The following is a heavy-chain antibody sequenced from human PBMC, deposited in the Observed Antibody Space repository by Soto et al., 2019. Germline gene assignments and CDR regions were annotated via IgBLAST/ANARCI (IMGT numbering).Heavy chain of an antibody. D-gene: IGHD4-17*01. J-gene: IGHJ6*02. Sequence: GESLKNSCKGSGYSFTSYRIVWVRQMPGKGLQWMGIIYPGNSDTRYSPSLQGQATLSAAKSINTAYLQWSSMKAWDTAMYYCARSSGDYVLRAYYGMDVWGQGTPVTVS. CDR3: ARSSGDYVLRAYYGMDV. CDR2: IYPGNSDT. CDR1: GYSFTSYR. V-gene: IGHV5-51*01.